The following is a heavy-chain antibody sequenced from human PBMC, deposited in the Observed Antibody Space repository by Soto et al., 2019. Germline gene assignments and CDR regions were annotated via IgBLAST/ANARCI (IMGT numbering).Heavy chain of an antibody. V-gene: IGHV3-15*01. CDR2: IRSKTSSETR. Sequence: GGSLRLSCAASGFPFTKAWMTWVRQAPGKGLEWVGRIRSKTSSETREYAAPVKGRFTISRDDSKNMLYLEMNSLKIEDTGVYYCTTDGFTGIVGIWGQGTMVTVS. CDR1: GFPFTKAW. D-gene: IGHD3-22*01. J-gene: IGHJ3*02. CDR3: TTDGFTGIVGI.